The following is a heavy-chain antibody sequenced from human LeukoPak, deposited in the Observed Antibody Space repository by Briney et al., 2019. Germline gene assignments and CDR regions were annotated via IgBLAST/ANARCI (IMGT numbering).Heavy chain of an antibody. D-gene: IGHD6-19*01. Sequence: ASVKVSCKASGYTFTNYAINWVRQAPGQGLEWMGWISNHNGDTNYAQKFLGRVTMTTDTSANTAYINLRTLRSDDTAVYYCAPTKWLVPLDSWGQGTLVTVSS. CDR2: ISNHNGDT. J-gene: IGHJ4*02. CDR1: GYTFTNYA. V-gene: IGHV1-18*01. CDR3: APTKWLVPLDS.